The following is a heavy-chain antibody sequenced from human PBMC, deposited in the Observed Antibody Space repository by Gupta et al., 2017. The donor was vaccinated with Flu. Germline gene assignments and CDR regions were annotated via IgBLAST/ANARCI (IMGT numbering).Heavy chain of an antibody. CDR3: ARGLMWDYSQAFDP. J-gene: IGHJ5*02. D-gene: IGHD1-26*01. CDR2: VYPNGKA. CDR1: MSSYY. V-gene: IGHV4-59*13. Sequence: MSSYYWAWIRQPPGKGLEWIAYVYPNGKAYYNAARKSRVTISVDTSQYKLYLRFRSVNAADTAVYYCARGLMWDYSQAFDPWGQGTRVNVSS.